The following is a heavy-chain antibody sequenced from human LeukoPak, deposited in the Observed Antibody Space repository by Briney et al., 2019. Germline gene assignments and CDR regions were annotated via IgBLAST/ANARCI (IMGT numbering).Heavy chain of an antibody. CDR2: ISSSSSTI. Sequence: GGSLRLSCADSGFTFSSYSMNWVRQAPGKGLEWVSYISSSSSTIYYADSVKGRFTISRDNAKNSLYLQMNSLRAEDTAVYYCARAHHRRVYDYVWGSYPYWGQGTLVTVSS. J-gene: IGHJ4*02. CDR3: ARAHHRRVYDYVWGSYPY. D-gene: IGHD3-16*02. V-gene: IGHV3-48*01. CDR1: GFTFSSYS.